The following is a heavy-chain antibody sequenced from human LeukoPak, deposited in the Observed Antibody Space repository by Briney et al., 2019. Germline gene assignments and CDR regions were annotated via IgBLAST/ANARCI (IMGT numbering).Heavy chain of an antibody. Sequence: SETLSLTCAVYGGSFSGYYWSWIRQPPGKGLEWIGEINHSGSTNYNPSLKSRVTISVDTSKNQFSLKLSSVTAADTAVHYCARGAKRLMITFGGVIVIPHFDYWGQGILVTVSS. J-gene: IGHJ4*02. D-gene: IGHD3-16*02. CDR3: ARGAKRLMITFGGVIVIPHFDY. V-gene: IGHV4-34*01. CDR2: INHSGST. CDR1: GGSFSGYY.